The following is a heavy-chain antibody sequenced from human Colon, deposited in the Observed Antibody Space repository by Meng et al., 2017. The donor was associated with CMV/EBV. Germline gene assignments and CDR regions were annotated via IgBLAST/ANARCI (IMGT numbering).Heavy chain of an antibody. D-gene: IGHD2-15*01. V-gene: IGHV3-48*03. Sequence: GGSLRLSCAASGFTFSTYEMNWVRQAPGKGLEWVAYIDGSANDIHYADSVKGRFTVSRDNARNSLLLQMSSLRAEDSGVYYCVRDGRAGVRGTYRRFDFWGQGTLVTVSS. J-gene: IGHJ4*02. CDR1: GFTFSTYE. CDR2: IDGSANDI. CDR3: VRDGRAGVRGTYRRFDF.